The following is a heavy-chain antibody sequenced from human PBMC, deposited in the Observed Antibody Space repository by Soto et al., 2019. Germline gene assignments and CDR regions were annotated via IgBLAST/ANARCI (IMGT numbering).Heavy chain of an antibody. J-gene: IGHJ4*02. V-gene: IGHV1-18*01. CDR2: ISAYNGNT. Sequence: ASVKVSCKASGYTFTSYGISWVRQAPGQGLEWMGWISAYNGNTNYAQKLQGRVTMTTDTSTSTAYMELRSLRSDDTAVYYCARDDFSDYYGSSGYVFDYWGQGTLVTVSS. CDR1: GYTFTSYG. D-gene: IGHD3-22*01. CDR3: ARDDFSDYYGSSGYVFDY.